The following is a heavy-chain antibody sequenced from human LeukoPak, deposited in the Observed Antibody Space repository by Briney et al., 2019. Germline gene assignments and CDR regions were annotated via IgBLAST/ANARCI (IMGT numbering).Heavy chain of an antibody. V-gene: IGHV3-15*01. CDR3: TTDDPVNRS. D-gene: IGHD2/OR15-2a*01. J-gene: IGHJ4*02. CDR2: IKSKADGGTT. CDR1: GFTYNNAW. Sequence: GGSLRLSCAASGFTYNNAWMSWVRQAPGKGLEWVGRIKSKADGGTTDYAAPVKGRFTTSRDDSKHTVYLQMNSLKIEDTAMYYCTTDDPVNRSWGQGTLVTVSS.